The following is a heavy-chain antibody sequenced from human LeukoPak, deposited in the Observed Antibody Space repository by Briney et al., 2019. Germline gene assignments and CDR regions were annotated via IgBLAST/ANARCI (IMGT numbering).Heavy chain of an antibody. CDR2: ISSNGGST. V-gene: IGHV3-64*01. Sequence: TGGSLRLSCAASGFTFSSYAMHWVRQAPGKGLEYVSAISSNGGSTYYANSVKGRFTISRDNSKNTLYLQMGSLRAEDTAVYYCAREYCSGGSCYLADYWGQGTLVTVSS. CDR3: AREYCSGGSCYLADY. CDR1: GFTFSSYA. J-gene: IGHJ4*02. D-gene: IGHD2-15*01.